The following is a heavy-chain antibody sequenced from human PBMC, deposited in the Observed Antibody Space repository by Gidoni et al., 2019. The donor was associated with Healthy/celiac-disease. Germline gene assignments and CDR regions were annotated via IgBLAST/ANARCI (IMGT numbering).Heavy chain of an antibody. V-gene: IGHV4-39*01. J-gene: IGHJ5*02. CDR1: GGSISSSSYY. CDR2: MYYSGST. D-gene: IGHD3-3*01. Sequence: QLQLQESGPGLVKPSETLSLTCTVSGGSISSSSYYWGWIRQPPGKGLEWIGSMYYSGSTYYNPTLKSRVTISVDTSKNQFSLKLSSVTAADTAVYYCARPYDFWSGWGWFDPWGQGTLVTVSS. CDR3: ARPYDFWSGWGWFDP.